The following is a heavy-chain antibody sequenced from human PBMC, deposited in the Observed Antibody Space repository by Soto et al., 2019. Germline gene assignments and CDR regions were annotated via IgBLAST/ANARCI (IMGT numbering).Heavy chain of an antibody. J-gene: IGHJ4*02. Sequence: GGSMRLSCAASGFTFSSYGMHWVRQVPGKGLEWVAVISYDGSNKYYADSVQGRFVICRGNYKNTLYLQRNILRAEDTAVYYCAKDSGKGIYCYDSSCYLDYWGQGTLVTVSS. V-gene: IGHV3-30*18. D-gene: IGHD3-22*01. CDR3: AKDSGKGIYCYDSSCYLDY. CDR2: ISYDGSNK. CDR1: GFTFSSYG.